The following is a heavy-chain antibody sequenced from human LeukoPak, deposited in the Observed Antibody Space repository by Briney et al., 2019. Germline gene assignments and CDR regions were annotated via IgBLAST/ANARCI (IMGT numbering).Heavy chain of an antibody. CDR1: GFTFSNHI. D-gene: IGHD3/OR15-3a*01. CDR3: ARDAYHSGDLDQ. Sequence: PGGSLRLSCAASGFTFSNHIMHWVRQAPGKGLEWVSFIRFDGTNRHYVDSVKGRFTISRDNPNNMLYLQMNSLKFDDTGVYYCARDAYHSGDLDQWGEGTLVIVSS. V-gene: IGHV3-30*02. J-gene: IGHJ4*02. CDR2: IRFDGTNR.